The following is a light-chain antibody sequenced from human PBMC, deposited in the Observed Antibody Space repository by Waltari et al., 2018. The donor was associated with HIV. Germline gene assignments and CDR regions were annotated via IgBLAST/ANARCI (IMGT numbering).Light chain of an antibody. CDR2: DIN. Sequence: QSVLTQPPSVSGAPGQRVTISCTVSSSTIGAGYEVHWYQQLPGTGPKLLIDDINNRPSGVPDRFSGSKSGTSASLAITGLQAEDEADYYCQSYDSSLSGVLFGGGTKLTVL. J-gene: IGLJ2*01. V-gene: IGLV1-40*01. CDR3: QSYDSSLSGVL. CDR1: SSTIGAGYE.